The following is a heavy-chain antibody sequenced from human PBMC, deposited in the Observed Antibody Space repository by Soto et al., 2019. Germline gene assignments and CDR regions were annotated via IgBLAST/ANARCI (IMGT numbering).Heavy chain of an antibody. CDR1: GFTFSSYP. V-gene: IGHV3-23*01. CDR2: IVASGGIT. D-gene: IGHD5-12*01. Sequence: EVQLLGSGGGLPEPGGSLGLSCAASGFTFSSYPMSWVRQAPGQGLVWVSGIVASGGITYYADSVKGLFTIARDNSKNTLYLQINSLRAEDTAVYYGSKNSAATIRVGYDYWGQGTLVTVSS. CDR3: SKNSAATIRVGYDY. J-gene: IGHJ4*02.